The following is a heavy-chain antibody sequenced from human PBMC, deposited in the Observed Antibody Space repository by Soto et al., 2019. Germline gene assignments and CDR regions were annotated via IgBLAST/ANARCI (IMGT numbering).Heavy chain of an antibody. Sequence: ASLKVSCKASGYTFTSYYMHWVRQAPGQGLEWMGIINPSGGSTSYAQKFQGRVPMTRDTSTSTVYMELSSLRSEDTAVYYCARDQGPLYYVSWSYWPRCSEYYYYGMDVWGQGTTVTVSS. CDR2: INPSGGST. D-gene: IGHD3-10*01. CDR3: ARDQGPLYYVSWSYWPRCSEYYYYGMDV. J-gene: IGHJ6*02. V-gene: IGHV1-46*01. CDR1: GYTFTSYY.